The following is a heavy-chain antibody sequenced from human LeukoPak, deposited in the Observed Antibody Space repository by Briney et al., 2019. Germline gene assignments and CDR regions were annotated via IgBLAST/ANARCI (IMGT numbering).Heavy chain of an antibody. CDR2: ISGSGGST. CDR1: GFTFSSYG. V-gene: IGHV3-23*01. Sequence: GGSLRLSCAASGFTFSSYGMSWVRQAPGKGLEWVSAISGSGGSTYYADSVKGRFTISRDNSKNTLYLQMNSLRAEDTAVYYCAKASSSWYWFDPWGQGTLVTVSA. J-gene: IGHJ5*02. D-gene: IGHD6-13*01. CDR3: AKASSSWYWFDP.